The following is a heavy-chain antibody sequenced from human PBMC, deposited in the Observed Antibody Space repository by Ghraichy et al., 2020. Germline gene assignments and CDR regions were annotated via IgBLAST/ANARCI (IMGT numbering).Heavy chain of an antibody. V-gene: IGHV3-53*01. D-gene: IGHD5-12*01. CDR1: GFSVSHKY. Sequence: GGSLRLSCAASGFSVSHKYMNWVRQAPGKGLEWVSVFYSDGFPYYADSVKGRFTVSRDNSENTVYLQMNNLRVEDTAIYYCATGYGYFDLWGQGTLVTVSS. CDR3: ATGYGYFDL. J-gene: IGHJ4*02. CDR2: FYSDGFP.